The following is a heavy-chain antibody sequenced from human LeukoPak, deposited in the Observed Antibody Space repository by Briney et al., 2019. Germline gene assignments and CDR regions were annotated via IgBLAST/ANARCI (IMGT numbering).Heavy chain of an antibody. CDR2: ISGSGGST. CDR1: GFTFSSYA. Sequence: GGSLRLSRAASGFTFSSYAMSWVRQAPGKGLEWVSAISGSGGSTYYADSVKGRFTISRDNSKNTLYLQMNSLRAEDTAVYYCAKEYASLGRGGLFDYWGQGTLVTVSS. J-gene: IGHJ4*02. V-gene: IGHV3-23*01. CDR3: AKEYASLGRGGLFDY. D-gene: IGHD3-16*01.